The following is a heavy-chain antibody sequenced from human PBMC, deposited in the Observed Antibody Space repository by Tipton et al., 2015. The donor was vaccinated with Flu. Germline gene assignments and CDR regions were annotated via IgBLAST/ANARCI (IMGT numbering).Heavy chain of an antibody. CDR2: INHSRIT. CDR1: GGSFSGYY. V-gene: IGHV4-34*01. D-gene: IGHD3-10*01. Sequence: GLVKPSETLSLTCAIYGGSFSGYYWSWIRQPPGKGLEWIGEINHSRITNYNPSLKSRVTISADTSKNQFSLKLTSVTAADTAVYSCATKFANWGVWEPLVYGGQGTLVTVSS. CDR3: ATKFANWGVWEPLVY. J-gene: IGHJ4*02.